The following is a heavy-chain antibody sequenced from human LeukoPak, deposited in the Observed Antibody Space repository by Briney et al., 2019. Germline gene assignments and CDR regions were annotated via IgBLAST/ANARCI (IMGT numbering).Heavy chain of an antibody. CDR1: GYTFTGYY. V-gene: IGHV1-2*02. CDR2: INPNSGRT. Sequence: GASVTVSCQASGYTFTGYYMHWVRQAPGQRPEWLGWINPNSGRTNYAQQIQGRVTMTRDTSISTAYMELSSLVSDDTAVYYCARSDSSGWKDYWGQGTLVTVSS. D-gene: IGHD6-19*01. J-gene: IGHJ4*02. CDR3: ARSDSSGWKDY.